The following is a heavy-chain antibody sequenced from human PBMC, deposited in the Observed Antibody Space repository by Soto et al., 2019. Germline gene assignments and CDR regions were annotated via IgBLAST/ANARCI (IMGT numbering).Heavy chain of an antibody. CDR1: GFTFRNYG. CDR3: ARPIGYCISSTCYDYYYGMDV. V-gene: IGHV3-33*01. CDR2: IWYDGSSK. J-gene: IGHJ6*02. Sequence: QVQLVESGGGVVQPGGSLRLSCAASGFTFRNYGMHWVRQAPGKGLEWVAVIWYDGSSKYHADSVKGRFTISRDNSKSTLYLQMNSLRAEDSAVYYCARPIGYCISSTCYDYYYGMDVWGQGTTVTVSS. D-gene: IGHD2-2*01.